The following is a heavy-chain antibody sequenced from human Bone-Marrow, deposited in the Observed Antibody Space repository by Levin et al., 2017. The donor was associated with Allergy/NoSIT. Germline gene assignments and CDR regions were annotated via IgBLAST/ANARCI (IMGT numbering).Heavy chain of an antibody. V-gene: IGHV3-48*02. Sequence: RTGGSLRLSCVAYGFTSSTCGMNWVRQAPGKGLEWISYISSSSNTIYYADSVRGRFTISRDNAKNSLYLQMNSLRDDDTAVYYCASPNVRWGSAFDYWGQGSPVTVSS. D-gene: IGHD3-16*01. J-gene: IGHJ4*02. CDR2: ISSSSNTI. CDR3: ASPNVRWGSAFDY. CDR1: GFTSSTCG.